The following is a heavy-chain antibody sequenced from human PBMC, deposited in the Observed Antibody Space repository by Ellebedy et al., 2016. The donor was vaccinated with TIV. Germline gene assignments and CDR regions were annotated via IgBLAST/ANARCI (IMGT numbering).Heavy chain of an antibody. CDR1: GFTFSSYG. Sequence: GGSLRLXXAASGFTFSSYGMHWVRQAPGKGLEWVAVISYDGSNKYYADSVKGRFTISRDNAKNSLYLQMNSLRAEDTAVYYCARVGKYQLLSRGTFDIWGQGTMVTVSS. D-gene: IGHD2-2*01. V-gene: IGHV3-30*03. CDR3: ARVGKYQLLSRGTFDI. CDR2: ISYDGSNK. J-gene: IGHJ3*02.